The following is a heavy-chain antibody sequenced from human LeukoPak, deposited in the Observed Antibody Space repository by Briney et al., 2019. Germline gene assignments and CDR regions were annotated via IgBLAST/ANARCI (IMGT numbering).Heavy chain of an antibody. D-gene: IGHD2-2*01. CDR2: ISTYNGNT. J-gene: IGHJ6*04. Sequence: ASVKVSCKASGYTFTSYGISWARQAPGQGLEWMGWISTYNGNTKYAQNLQGRVTMTTDTSTSTAYMELRSLRSDDTAVYYGARDREVLLCSSSTCYGSGMDVWGKGTTVIVSS. V-gene: IGHV1-18*01. CDR3: ARDREVLLCSSSTCYGSGMDV. CDR1: GYTFTSYG.